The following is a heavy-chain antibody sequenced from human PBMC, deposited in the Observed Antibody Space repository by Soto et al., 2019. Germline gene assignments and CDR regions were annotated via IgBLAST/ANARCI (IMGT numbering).Heavy chain of an antibody. D-gene: IGHD3-3*01. V-gene: IGHV4-59*08. CDR2: IYYSGST. J-gene: IGHJ5*02. CDR1: GGSTSSYY. Sequence: SETLSLTCTVSGGSTSSYYWSWIRQPPGKGLGWIGYIYYSGSTNYNPSLKSRVTISVDTSKNQFSLKLSSVTAADTAVYYCARQTLTYYDFWSGYSLPDWFDPWGQGTLVTVSS. CDR3: ARQTLTYYDFWSGYSLPDWFDP.